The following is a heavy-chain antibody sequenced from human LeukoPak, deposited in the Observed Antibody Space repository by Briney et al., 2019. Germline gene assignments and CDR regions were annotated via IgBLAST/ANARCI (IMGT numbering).Heavy chain of an antibody. D-gene: IGHD2-15*01. Sequence: PGGSPRLSCAASGFTFNTYEMNWVRQAPGKGLEWLSYISSSGDTIYYADSVKGRFTISRDNAKNSLYLHMNSLRAEDTAVYYCARDEYCSGGSCYSAGAFDFWGQGTMVTVSS. CDR1: GFTFNTYE. J-gene: IGHJ3*01. CDR2: ISSSGDTI. V-gene: IGHV3-48*03. CDR3: ARDEYCSGGSCYSAGAFDF.